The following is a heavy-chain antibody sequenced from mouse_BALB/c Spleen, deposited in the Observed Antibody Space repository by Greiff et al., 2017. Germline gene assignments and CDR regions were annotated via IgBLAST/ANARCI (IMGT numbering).Heavy chain of an antibody. Sequence: DVHLVESGGGLVQPGGSLKLSCAASGFTFSSYTMSWVRQTPEKRLEWVAYISNGGGSTYYPDTVKGRFTISRDNAKNTLYLQMSSLKSEDTAMYYCARHEDGGYAMDYWGQGTSVTVSS. V-gene: IGHV5-12-2*01. J-gene: IGHJ4*01. CDR3: ARHEDGGYAMDY. CDR1: GFTFSSYT. CDR2: ISNGGGST.